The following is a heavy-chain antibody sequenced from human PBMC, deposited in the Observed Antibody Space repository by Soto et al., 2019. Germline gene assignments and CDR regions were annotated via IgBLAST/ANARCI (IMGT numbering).Heavy chain of an antibody. CDR2: ISYDGNNK. Sequence: PGGSLRLSCAASGFTFSTYAMHWVRQAPGKGLEWVAVISYDGNNKYYVDSVKGRFTISRDNSKSTLYLQVNSLRTEDTGVYYCARGWDSGNYGPRTPTNDYWGQGTLVTVSS. J-gene: IGHJ4*02. CDR3: ARGWDSGNYGPRTPTNDY. D-gene: IGHD1-26*01. CDR1: GFTFSTYA. V-gene: IGHV3-30-3*01.